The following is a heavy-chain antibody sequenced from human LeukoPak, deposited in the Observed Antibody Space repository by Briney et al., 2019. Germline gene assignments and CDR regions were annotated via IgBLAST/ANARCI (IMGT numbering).Heavy chain of an antibody. V-gene: IGHV3-23*01. CDR3: AKGRVSGSYYMDV. D-gene: IGHD1-26*01. CDR2: ISGSGGST. Sequence: PGGSLRLSCVASGFTFSNYAMNWVRQAPGKGLEWVSVISGSGGSTSYADSVKGRFTISRDNSKNTLYLQMNSLRAEDTAVYYCAKGRVSGSYYMDVWGKGTTVTVSS. J-gene: IGHJ6*03. CDR1: GFTFSNYA.